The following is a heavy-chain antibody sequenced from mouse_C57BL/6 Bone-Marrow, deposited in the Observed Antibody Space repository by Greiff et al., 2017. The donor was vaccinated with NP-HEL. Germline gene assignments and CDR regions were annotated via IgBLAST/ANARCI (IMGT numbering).Heavy chain of an antibody. CDR2: INYDGSST. CDR3: ARDCSDGYFDV. V-gene: IGHV5-16*01. CDR1: GFTFSDYY. Sequence: EVKVVESEGGLVQPGSSMKLSCTASGFTFSDYYMAWVRQVPEKGLEWVANINYDGSSTYYLDSLKSRFIISRDNAKNILYLQMSSLKSEDTATYYCARDCSDGYFDVWGTGTTVTVSS. D-gene: IGHD1-1*01. J-gene: IGHJ1*03.